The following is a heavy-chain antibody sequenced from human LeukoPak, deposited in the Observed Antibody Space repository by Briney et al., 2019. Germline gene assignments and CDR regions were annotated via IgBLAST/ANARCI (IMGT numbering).Heavy chain of an antibody. V-gene: IGHV4-34*01. Sequence: SETLSLTCAVYGGSFSGYYWSWIRQPPGKGLEWIGEINHSGSTNYNPSLKSRVTISVDPSKNQFSLKLSSVTAADTAVYYCAIFGVVTHLTPYGMDVWGQGTTVTVSS. D-gene: IGHD3-3*01. J-gene: IGHJ6*02. CDR1: GGSFSGYY. CDR2: INHSGST. CDR3: AIFGVVTHLTPYGMDV.